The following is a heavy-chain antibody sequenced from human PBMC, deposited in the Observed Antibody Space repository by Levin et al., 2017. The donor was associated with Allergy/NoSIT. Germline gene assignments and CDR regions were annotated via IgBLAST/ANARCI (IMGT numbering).Heavy chain of an antibody. J-gene: IGHJ6*03. CDR2: ISYDGNTK. CDR1: GFTFSKYA. V-gene: IGHV3-30-3*01. CDR3: ARDGRYCSGGSCSFFGQYYYDYMDV. Sequence: GESLKISCVVSGFTFSKYAMHWVRQAPGKGLEWVAVISYDGNTKYYIDSVKGRFTISRDNSKNTVYLQMDNLRGEDTAVYYCARDGRYCSGGSCSFFGQYYYDYMDVWGKGTTITVSS. D-gene: IGHD2-15*01.